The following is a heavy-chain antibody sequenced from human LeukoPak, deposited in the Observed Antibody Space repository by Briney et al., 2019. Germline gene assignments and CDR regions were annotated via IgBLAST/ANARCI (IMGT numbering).Heavy chain of an antibody. D-gene: IGHD3-10*01. V-gene: IGHV1-18*01. CDR3: ARDGRWGSGSYYNVGSGSWFDP. Sequence: GASVKVSCKASGYTFTSYGISWVRQAPGQGLEWMGWISAYNGYTNYAQKLQGRVTMTTDTSTSTAYMELRSLGSDDTAVYYCARDGRWGSGSYYNVGSGSWFDPWGQGTLVTVSS. CDR1: GYTFTSYG. CDR2: ISAYNGYT. J-gene: IGHJ5*02.